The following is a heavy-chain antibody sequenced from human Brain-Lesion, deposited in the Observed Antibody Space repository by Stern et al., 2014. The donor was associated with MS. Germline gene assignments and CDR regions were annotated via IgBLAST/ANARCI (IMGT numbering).Heavy chain of an antibody. CDR2: IWYDGTEE. CDR3: ARRRSLLGPYAMDV. V-gene: IGHV3-33*01. D-gene: IGHD3-16*01. CDR1: GFTFENYD. J-gene: IGHJ6*02. Sequence: VQLEESGGGVVQPGRSLRLSCAASGFTFENYDMHWVRQAPGKGLEWVALIWYDGTEEYYTDSVKGRFTIFRDNSKRILYLQMNRLRAEDTAVYYCARRRSLLGPYAMDVWGQGTPVIVSS.